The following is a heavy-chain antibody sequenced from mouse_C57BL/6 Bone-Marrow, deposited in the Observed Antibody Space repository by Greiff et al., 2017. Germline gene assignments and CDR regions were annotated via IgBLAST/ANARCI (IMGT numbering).Heavy chain of an antibody. CDR1: GYTFTSYW. CDR2: IYPGSGST. D-gene: IGHD2-5*01. Sequence: QVQLQQPGAELVKPGASVKMSCKASGYTFTSYWITWVKQRPGEGLEWIGDIYPGSGSTNYNEKFKSKATLTVDTSSSAAYMQLSGLTSEDSAVYYCARPYYSNYWYFDVWGTGTTVTVSS. V-gene: IGHV1-55*01. CDR3: ARPYYSNYWYFDV. J-gene: IGHJ1*03.